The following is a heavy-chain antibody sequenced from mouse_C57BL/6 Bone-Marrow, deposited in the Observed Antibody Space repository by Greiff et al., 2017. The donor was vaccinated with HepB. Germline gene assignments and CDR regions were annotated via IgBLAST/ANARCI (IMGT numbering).Heavy chain of an antibody. CDR2: IYPSDSET. V-gene: IGHV1-61*01. D-gene: IGHD3-2*02. J-gene: IGHJ3*01. CDR3: ARSTAQATAWFAY. Sequence: VQLQQSGAELVRPGSSVKLSCKASGYTFTSYWMDWVKQRPGQGLEWIGNIYPSDSETHYNQKFKDKATLTVDKSSSTAYMQLSSLTSEDSAVYYCARSTAQATAWFAYWGQGTLVTVSA. CDR1: GYTFTSYW.